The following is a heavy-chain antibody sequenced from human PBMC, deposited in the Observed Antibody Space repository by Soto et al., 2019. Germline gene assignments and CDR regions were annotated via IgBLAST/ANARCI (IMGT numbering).Heavy chain of an antibody. CDR2: ISGSGGST. V-gene: IGHV3-23*01. Sequence: LRLSCAASGFTFSSYAMSWVRQAPGKGLEWVSAISGSGGSTYYADSVKGRFTISRDNSKNTLYLQMNSLRAEDTAVYYCAGRTSDYSSGWYGYWGQGTLVTAPQ. D-gene: IGHD6-19*01. CDR1: GFTFSSYA. CDR3: AGRTSDYSSGWYGY. J-gene: IGHJ4*02.